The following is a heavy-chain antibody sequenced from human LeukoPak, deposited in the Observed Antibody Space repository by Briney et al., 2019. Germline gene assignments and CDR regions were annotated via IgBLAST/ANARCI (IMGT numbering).Heavy chain of an antibody. J-gene: IGHJ4*02. V-gene: IGHV1-18*04. CDR2: ISAYNGNT. D-gene: IGHD3-9*01. CDR3: ARDSHYDILTGYYNGEGFDH. Sequence: ASVKVSCKASGYTFTGYYIHWVRQAPGQGLEWMGWISAYNGNTNYAQKLQGRDTMTTDTSTSTAYMELRSLRSDDTAVYYCARDSHYDILTGYYNGEGFDHWGQGTLVTVSS. CDR1: GYTFTGYY.